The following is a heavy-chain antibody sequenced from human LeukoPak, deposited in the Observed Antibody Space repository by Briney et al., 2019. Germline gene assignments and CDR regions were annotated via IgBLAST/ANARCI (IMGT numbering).Heavy chain of an antibody. V-gene: IGHV1-2*02. CDR2: INPNSGGT. CDR3: ARSGLWFGELYPDY. CDR1: GYTFTGYY. Sequence: GASVKVSCKASGYTFTGYYMHWVRQAPGQGLEWMGWINPNSGGTNYAQKFQGRVTMTRDTSISTAYMELSRLRSDDTAVYYCARSGLWFGELYPDYWGQGTLVTVSS. D-gene: IGHD3-10*01. J-gene: IGHJ4*02.